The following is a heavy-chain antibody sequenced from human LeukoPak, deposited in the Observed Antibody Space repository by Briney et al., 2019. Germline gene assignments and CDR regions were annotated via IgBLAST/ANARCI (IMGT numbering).Heavy chain of an antibody. D-gene: IGHD3-3*01. CDR2: IYTSGST. CDR3: ARGSRITIFGVVNNDAFDI. J-gene: IGHJ3*02. V-gene: IGHV4-4*07. Sequence: PSETLSLTCTVSGGSISSYYWSWIRQPAGKGLEWIGRIYTSGSTNYNPSLKSRVTMSVDTSKNQFSLKLSSVTAADMAAYYCARGSRITIFGVVNNDAFDIWGQGTMVTVSS. CDR1: GGSISSYY.